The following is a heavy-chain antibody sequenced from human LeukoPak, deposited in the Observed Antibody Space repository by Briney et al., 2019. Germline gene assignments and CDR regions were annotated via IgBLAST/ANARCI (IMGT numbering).Heavy chain of an antibody. D-gene: IGHD6-13*01. CDR3: ARDGGSNWYGAFDI. CDR1: GFTLSGYS. CDR2: ISSSSSTM. V-gene: IGHV3-48*01. J-gene: IGHJ3*02. Sequence: PGGSLRLSCAVSGFTLSGYSMNWVRQAPGKGLEWVSYISSSSSTMYYADSVQGRFTFSRDNAKNSVYLQMNSLRAEDTAVYYCARDGGSNWYGAFDIWGQGTMVTVSS.